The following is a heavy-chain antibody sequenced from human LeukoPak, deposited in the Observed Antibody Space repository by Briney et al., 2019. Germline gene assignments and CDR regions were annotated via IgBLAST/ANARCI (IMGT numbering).Heavy chain of an antibody. Sequence: SETLSLTCTVSGGSISSSSYYWGWIRQPPGKGLEWIGSIYYSGSTYYNPSLKSRVTISVDTSKNQFSLKLSSVTAADTAVYYRARQSGQGDMYYYDSSGYYFDYWGQGTLVTVSS. V-gene: IGHV4-39*01. D-gene: IGHD3-22*01. CDR3: ARQSGQGDMYYYDSSGYYFDY. CDR1: GGSISSSSYY. J-gene: IGHJ4*02. CDR2: IYYSGST.